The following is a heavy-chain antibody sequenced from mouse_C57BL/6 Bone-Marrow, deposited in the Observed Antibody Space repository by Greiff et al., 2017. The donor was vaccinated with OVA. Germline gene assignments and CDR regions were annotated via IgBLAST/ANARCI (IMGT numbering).Heavy chain of an antibody. Sequence: VQLQQSGAELVRPGASVKLSCTASGFNLKDDYMHWVKQRPEQGLEWIGWIDPENGDTEYASKFQGKATITADTSSNTAYLQLSSLTSEDTAVYYCTTWQLRHYWGQGTTLTVSS. CDR1: GFNLKDDY. CDR3: TTWQLRHY. V-gene: IGHV14-4*01. D-gene: IGHD3-2*02. J-gene: IGHJ2*01. CDR2: IDPENGDT.